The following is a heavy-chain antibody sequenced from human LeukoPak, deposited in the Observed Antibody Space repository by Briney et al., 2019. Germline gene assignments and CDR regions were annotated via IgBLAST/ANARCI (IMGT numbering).Heavy chain of an antibody. D-gene: IGHD2-2*01. CDR1: GGSISSGGYY. V-gene: IGHV4-31*03. J-gene: IGHJ4*02. Sequence: PSETLSLTCTVSGGSISSGGYYWSWIRQHPGKGLEWIGYIYYSGSTYYNPSLKSRVTISVDTSKNQFSLKLSSVTAADTAVYYCARVGCSSTSCPLNEWGLGTLVTVSS. CDR3: ARVGCSSTSCPLNE. CDR2: IYYSGST.